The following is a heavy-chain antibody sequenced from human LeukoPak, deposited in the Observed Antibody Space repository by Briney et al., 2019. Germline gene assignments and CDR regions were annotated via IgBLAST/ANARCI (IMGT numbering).Heavy chain of an antibody. J-gene: IGHJ4*02. D-gene: IGHD4-17*01. V-gene: IGHV4-39*07. Sequence: PSETLSLTCTVSGGSISSSSYSWGWIRQPPGKGLEWIGSIYYSGSTYYNPSLKSRVTISVDTSKNQFSLKLSSVTAADTAVYYCASGTTVTNFAYWGQGTLVTVSS. CDR1: GGSISSSSYS. CDR2: IYYSGST. CDR3: ASGTTVTNFAY.